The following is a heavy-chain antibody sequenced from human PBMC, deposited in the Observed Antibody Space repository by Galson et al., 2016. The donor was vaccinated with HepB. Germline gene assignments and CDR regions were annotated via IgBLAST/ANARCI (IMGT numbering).Heavy chain of an antibody. V-gene: IGHV3-7*03. J-gene: IGHJ4*02. D-gene: IGHD1-26*01. CDR2: IKEDGSST. CDR1: GFTFSRSW. Sequence: SLRLSCAASGFTFSRSWMTWVRQAPGRGLEWLANIKEDGSSTNHVDSVKGRFTISRDNAKTSLYLQMNSLRAEDTAVYYCARDHISDRGPFFDYWGQGIPVTVSS. CDR3: ARDHISDRGPFFDY.